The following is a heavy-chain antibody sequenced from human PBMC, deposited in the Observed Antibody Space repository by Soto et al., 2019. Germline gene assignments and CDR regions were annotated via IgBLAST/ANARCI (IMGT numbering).Heavy chain of an antibody. CDR1: GGSFSGYY. J-gene: IGHJ3*02. V-gene: IGHV4-34*01. D-gene: IGHD3-10*01. CDR2: INHSGST. Sequence: QVQLQQWGAGLLKPSETLSLTCAVYGGSFSGYYWSWIRQPPGKGLEWIGEINHSGSTNYNPSLKSRVTISVDTSKNQFSLKLSSVTAADTAGYYCARYYYGSGRYTRAFDIWGQGTMVTVSS. CDR3: ARYYYGSGRYTRAFDI.